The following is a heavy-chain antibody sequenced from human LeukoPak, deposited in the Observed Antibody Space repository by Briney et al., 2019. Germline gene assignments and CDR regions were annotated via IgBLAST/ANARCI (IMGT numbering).Heavy chain of an antibody. V-gene: IGHV1-69*02. CDR2: IIPILGIA. D-gene: IGHD3-22*01. CDR1: GGTFSSYT. J-gene: IGHJ4*02. CDR3: ARAAYYYDSSGYYFDY. Sequence: SVKVSCKASGGTFSSYTISWVRQAPGQGLEWMGRIIPILGIANYGQKFQGRVTITADKSTSTAYTELSSLRSEDTAVYYCARAAYYYDSSGYYFDYWGQGTLVTVSS.